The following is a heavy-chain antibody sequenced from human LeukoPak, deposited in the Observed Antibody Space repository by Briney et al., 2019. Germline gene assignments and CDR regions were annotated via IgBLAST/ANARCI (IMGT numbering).Heavy chain of an antibody. D-gene: IGHD2-15*01. CDR1: GYTFTSYA. CDR2: INTNTGNP. V-gene: IGHV7-4-1*02. CDR3: ARGGDCSGGTCWKRGFDY. J-gene: IGHJ4*02. Sequence: ASVKVSCKASGYTFTSYAMNWVRQAPGQGLEWMEWINTNTGNPTYAQGFTGRFVFSLDTSVSTAYLQISSLKAEDTAVYYCARGGDCSGGTCWKRGFDYWGQGTLVTVSS.